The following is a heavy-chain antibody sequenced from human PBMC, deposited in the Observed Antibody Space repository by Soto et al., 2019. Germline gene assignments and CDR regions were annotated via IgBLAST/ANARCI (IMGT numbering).Heavy chain of an antibody. Sequence: QLLESGGGLVQTGGSLRLSCTASGFTFSNYAMSWVRQAPGKELEWVSGIRSSGESTYYADSVKGRLTISRDNSKNMLYLQINSLRAEDTAVYYCAKGGRRVLIPMDVWGQGTTVTVSS. CDR3: AKGGRRVLIPMDV. V-gene: IGHV3-23*01. J-gene: IGHJ6*02. D-gene: IGHD2-8*01. CDR1: GFTFSNYA. CDR2: IRSSGEST.